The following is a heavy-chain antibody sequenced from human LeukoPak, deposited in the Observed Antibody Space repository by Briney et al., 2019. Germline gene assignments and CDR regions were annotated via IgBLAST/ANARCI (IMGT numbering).Heavy chain of an antibody. J-gene: IGHJ4*02. CDR2: XXHSGST. D-gene: IGHD6-13*01. CDR1: GGXXXGYY. V-gene: IGHV4-34*01. CDR3: ARGGIAAPGGDYYFDY. Sequence: AVYGGXXXGYYWXWIRQPPGKGLEWXXXXXHSGSTNYNPSLKSRVTISVDTSKNQFSLKLSSVTAADTAVYYCARGGIAAPGGDYYFDYWGQGTLVTVSS.